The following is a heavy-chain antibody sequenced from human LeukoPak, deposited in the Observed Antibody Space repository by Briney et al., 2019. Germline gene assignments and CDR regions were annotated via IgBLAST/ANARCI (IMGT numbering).Heavy chain of an antibody. V-gene: IGHV4-39*01. CDR1: GGSISSSGYY. D-gene: IGHD6-6*01. J-gene: IGHJ4*02. CDR2: IYYSGNT. CDR3: ARRGSSSGTFDY. Sequence: PSETLSHTCTVSGGSISSSGYYWGWIRQPPGKGLEWIGSIYYSGNTYYNPSLKSRVTLSVDTSKNQFSLKLNSVTAADTAVYYCARRGSSSGTFDYWGQGTLDTVSS.